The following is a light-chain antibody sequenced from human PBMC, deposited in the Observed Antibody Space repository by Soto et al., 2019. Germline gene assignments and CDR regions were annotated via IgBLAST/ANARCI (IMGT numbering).Light chain of an antibody. J-gene: IGKJ1*01. CDR2: GAS. Sequence: EIVMTQSPATLSVSPGERATLSCRASQSVSSNLAWYQQKPGQAPRLLIYGASTRSTGIPTRFSGSGSGTEYNLTISSLQSEDFAVYYGEQYNNWPWTFGQGTKVEIK. V-gene: IGKV3-15*01. CDR3: EQYNNWPWT. CDR1: QSVSSN.